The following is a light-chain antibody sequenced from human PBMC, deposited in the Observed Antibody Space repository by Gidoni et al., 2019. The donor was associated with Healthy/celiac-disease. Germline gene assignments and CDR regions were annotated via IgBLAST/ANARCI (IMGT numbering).Light chain of an antibody. CDR2: KAS. CDR3: QQYNSYLQST. J-gene: IGKJ2*01. CDR1: QSISSW. V-gene: IGKV1-5*03. Sequence: DIQMTQAPSTLSASVGDRVTITCRARQSISSWLAGYQQKPGKAPKLLIYKASSLESGVPSRFRGSGSGTEFTLTISRLQPDDFAPSYCQQYNSYLQSTFGQGTKLEIK.